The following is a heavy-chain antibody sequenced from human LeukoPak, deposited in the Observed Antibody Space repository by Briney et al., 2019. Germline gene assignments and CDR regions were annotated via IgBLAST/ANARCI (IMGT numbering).Heavy chain of an antibody. D-gene: IGHD1-26*01. CDR3: ARGMTRPTDYMDV. Sequence: PSETLSLTCTVSGGSISSYYWSWIRQPPAKGLEWIGYIYYSGSTNYNPSLKSRVTISVDTSKNQFSLKLSSVTAADTAVYYCARGMTRPTDYMDVWGKGTTVTVSS. J-gene: IGHJ6*03. V-gene: IGHV4-59*01. CDR1: GGSISSYY. CDR2: IYYSGST.